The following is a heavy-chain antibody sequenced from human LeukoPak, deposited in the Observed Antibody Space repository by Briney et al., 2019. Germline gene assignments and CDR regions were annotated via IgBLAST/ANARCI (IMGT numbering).Heavy chain of an antibody. CDR3: ARTYSSDWYAIDY. Sequence: SETLSLTCTVSGGSVSSGSYYWSWIRQPPGKGLEWIGYIYYSGSTNYNPSLKSRVTISVDTSKNQFSLKLSSVTAADTAACYCARTYSSDWYAIDYWGQGTLVTVSS. J-gene: IGHJ4*02. CDR2: IYYSGST. D-gene: IGHD6-19*01. CDR1: GGSVSSGSYY. V-gene: IGHV4-61*01.